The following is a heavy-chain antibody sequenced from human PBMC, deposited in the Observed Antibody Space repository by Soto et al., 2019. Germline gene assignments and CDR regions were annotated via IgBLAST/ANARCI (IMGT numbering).Heavy chain of an antibody. CDR3: ARVSCSGISCYLTTRYNSYVLEI. V-gene: IGHV4-34*01. CDR2: ITHSGST. Sequence: SETLSLTCAVYNGSFSGYYWTLVRQSPERGLEWIGEITHSGSTNYSPSLRSRVTISVDTSKNHFFLNLRSVTAADSGIYFFARVSCSGISCYLTTRYNSYVLEIWGEGTTVTVSP. CDR1: NGSFSGYY. J-gene: IGHJ6*04. D-gene: IGHD2-15*01.